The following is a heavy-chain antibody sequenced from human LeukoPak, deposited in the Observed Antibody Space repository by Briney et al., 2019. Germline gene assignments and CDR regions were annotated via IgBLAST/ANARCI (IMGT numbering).Heavy chain of an antibody. CDR3: ARQSISGSSLSYFDY. D-gene: IGHD3-22*01. J-gene: IGHJ4*02. V-gene: IGHV4-59*01. Sequence: PSETLSLTCTVSGGSISSYYWSWIRQPPGKGLEWIGNIYDSGSTNYNPSLKSRHTISVDTSKNQCSLKLSSVTAADTAVYYCARQSISGSSLSYFDYWGQGTLVNVSS. CDR2: IYDSGST. CDR1: GGSISSYY.